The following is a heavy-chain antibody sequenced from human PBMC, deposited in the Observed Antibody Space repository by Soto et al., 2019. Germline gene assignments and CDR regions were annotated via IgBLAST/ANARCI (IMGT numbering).Heavy chain of an antibody. CDR2: ISDDGSDK. Sequence: SYAASGFTFSNYGMHWVRQAPGKGLEWVAAISDDGSDKYYADSVRGRFTISRDNSKNTLSLQMNSLRAEDTAVYHCAFGNLSYYFDYWGQGTPVTVSS. CDR1: GFTFSNYG. J-gene: IGHJ4*02. D-gene: IGHD3-16*01. V-gene: IGHV3-30*03. CDR3: AFGNLSYYFDY.